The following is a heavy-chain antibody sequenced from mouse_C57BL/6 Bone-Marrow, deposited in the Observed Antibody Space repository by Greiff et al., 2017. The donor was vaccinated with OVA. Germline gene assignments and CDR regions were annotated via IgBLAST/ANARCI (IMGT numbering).Heavy chain of an antibody. V-gene: IGHV1-19*01. J-gene: IGHJ1*03. D-gene: IGHD1-1*01. CDR3: ARITTVVPHWYFDV. Sequence: VQLQQSGPVLVKPGASVKMSCKASGYTFTDYYMNWVKQSHGKSLEWIGVINPYNGGTSYNQKFKGKATLTVDKSSSTAYMELNSLTSEDSAVYYCARITTVVPHWYFDVWGTGTTVTVSS. CDR1: GYTFTDYY. CDR2: INPYNGGT.